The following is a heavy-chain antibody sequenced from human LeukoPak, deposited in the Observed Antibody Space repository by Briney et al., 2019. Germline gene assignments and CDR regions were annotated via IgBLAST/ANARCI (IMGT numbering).Heavy chain of an antibody. CDR3: ARDHSRVVGDFGAFGI. J-gene: IGHJ3*02. Sequence: SETLSLTCTVSGGSISSSSYYWGWIRQPPGKGLEWIGSIYYSGSTYYNPSLKSRVTISVDTSKNQFSLKLSSVTAADTAVYYCARDHSRVVGDFGAFGIWGQGTMVTVSS. D-gene: IGHD1-26*01. CDR2: IYYSGST. CDR1: GGSISSSSYY. V-gene: IGHV4-39*07.